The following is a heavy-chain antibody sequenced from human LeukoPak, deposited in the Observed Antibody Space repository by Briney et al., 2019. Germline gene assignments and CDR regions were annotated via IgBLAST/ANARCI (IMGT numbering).Heavy chain of an antibody. CDR2: IDHSGNT. Sequence: SETLSLTCAVPGGSFSGYYWIWIRQPPGKGLEWIGEIDHSGNTQYNPSLKSRVTISIDTSKNQFSLYLTSVTVADTAMYYCARHSPGSRGVDYWGQETLVTVSS. CDR1: GGSFSGYY. J-gene: IGHJ4*02. CDR3: ARHSPGSRGVDY. V-gene: IGHV4-34*01. D-gene: IGHD2-21*01.